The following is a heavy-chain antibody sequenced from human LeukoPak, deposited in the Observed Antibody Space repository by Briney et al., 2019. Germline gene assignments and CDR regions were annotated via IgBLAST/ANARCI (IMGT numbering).Heavy chain of an antibody. CDR3: ASSDYGDYVGY. CDR2: IYYSGST. D-gene: IGHD4-17*01. J-gene: IGHJ4*02. CDR1: GGSISSGDYY. V-gene: IGHV4-30-4*01. Sequence: SQTLSLTCTVSGGSISSGDYYWSWTRRPPGKGLEWIGYIYYSGSTYYNPSLKSRVTISVDTSKNQFSLKLSSVTAADTAVYYCASSDYGDYVGYWGQGTLVTVSS.